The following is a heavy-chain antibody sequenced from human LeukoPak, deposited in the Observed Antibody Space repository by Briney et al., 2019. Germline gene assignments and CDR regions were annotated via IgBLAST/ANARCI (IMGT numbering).Heavy chain of an antibody. CDR2: IYYSGST. V-gene: IGHV4-59*01. CDR3: AGGSGSYWENWFDP. D-gene: IGHD3-10*01. Sequence: SETLSLTCTVSGGSISSYYWSWIRQPPGKGLEWIGYIYYSGSTNYNPSLKSRVTISVDTSKNQFSLKLSSVTAADTAVYYCAGGSGSYWENWFDPWGQGTLVTVSS. J-gene: IGHJ5*02. CDR1: GGSISSYY.